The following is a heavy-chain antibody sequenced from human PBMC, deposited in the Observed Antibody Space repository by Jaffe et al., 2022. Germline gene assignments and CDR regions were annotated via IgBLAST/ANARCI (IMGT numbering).Heavy chain of an antibody. CDR2: IISDGSSA. CDR3: ARDLRYNPDF. J-gene: IGHJ4*02. CDR1: GFTFSDYW. Sequence: EVQLVESGGGLVQPGGSLRLSCAASGFTFSDYWMHWVRQAPGKGLVWVSRIISDGSSATYADSVKGRFTTFRDNAKNTLYLQMSGLRFEDTAVYYCARDLRYNPDFRGQGTLVTVSS. V-gene: IGHV3-74*01. D-gene: IGHD1-20*01.